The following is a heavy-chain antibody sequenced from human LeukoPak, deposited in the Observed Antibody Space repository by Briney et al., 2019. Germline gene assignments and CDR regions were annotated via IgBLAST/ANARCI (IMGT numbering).Heavy chain of an antibody. D-gene: IGHD1-26*01. CDR1: GFTFSTHA. J-gene: IGHJ3*02. Sequence: GRSLRLSCAASGFTFSTHAMHWVRQAPGKGLEWVAVISYDGTTKFYADSVKGRFTISRDNSKSTLYLLMNSLGGEDTAVYYCAKDRVGSPQNDAFNIWGQGTMVTVSS. V-gene: IGHV3-30*18. CDR2: ISYDGTTK. CDR3: AKDRVGSPQNDAFNI.